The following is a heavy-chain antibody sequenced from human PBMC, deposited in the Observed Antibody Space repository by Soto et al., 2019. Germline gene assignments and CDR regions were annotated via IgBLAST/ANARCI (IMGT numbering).Heavy chain of an antibody. V-gene: IGHV4-59*01. Sequence: SETLSLTCTVSGGSISSYYWSRIRQPPGMGLEWIGYIYYSGSTNYNPSLKSRVTISVDTSKNQFSLKLSSVTAADTAVYYCARMYYYDSSGYYYFDYWGQGTLVTVSS. CDR1: GGSISSYY. D-gene: IGHD3-22*01. J-gene: IGHJ4*02. CDR3: ARMYYYDSSGYYYFDY. CDR2: IYYSGST.